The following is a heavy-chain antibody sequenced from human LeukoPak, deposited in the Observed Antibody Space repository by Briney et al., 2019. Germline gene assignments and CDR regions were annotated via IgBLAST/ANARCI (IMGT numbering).Heavy chain of an antibody. V-gene: IGHV3-30*02. Sequence: PGGSLRLSCAASGFTFSSYGMHWVRQAPGKGLEWVAFTRDDGSNKYYADSVKGRFTISRDNSKNTLYLQMNSLRVEDTAVYYCAKDGNYGSGSGMDVWGKGTTVTVSS. CDR2: TRDDGSNK. D-gene: IGHD3-10*01. CDR1: GFTFSSYG. CDR3: AKDGNYGSGSGMDV. J-gene: IGHJ6*04.